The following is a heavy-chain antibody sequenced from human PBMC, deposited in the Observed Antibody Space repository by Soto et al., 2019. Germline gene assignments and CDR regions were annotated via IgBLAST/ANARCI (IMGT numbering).Heavy chain of an antibody. J-gene: IGHJ4*02. V-gene: IGHV2-5*02. CDR1: GFSLSTSGVD. CDR2: IYWDDDK. Sequence: QITLKESGPTLVKPTQTLTLTCTFSGFSLSTSGVDVGWIRQPPGKALEWLALIYWDDDKRYKPSLKSRLTLTKGTSRNQVVLTMTNMDPPDTATYYCAHRRPYSNSPEYFFDYWGQGTLVTVSS. D-gene: IGHD6-6*01. CDR3: AHRRPYSNSPEYFFDY.